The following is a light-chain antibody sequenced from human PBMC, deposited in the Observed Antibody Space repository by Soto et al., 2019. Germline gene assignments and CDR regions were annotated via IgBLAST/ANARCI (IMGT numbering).Light chain of an antibody. CDR2: EVS. V-gene: IGLV2-14*01. CDR3: SSYTSSSTVV. J-gene: IGLJ2*01. Sequence: QSALTQPASVSGSPGQSITISCTGTSSDVGGYNYVSWYQQHPGKAPKLMIYEVSNRPSGVSNRFSGSKSGNTASLTISGLQAEDEVDYYCSSYTSSSTVVFGGGTQLTVL. CDR1: SSDVGGYNY.